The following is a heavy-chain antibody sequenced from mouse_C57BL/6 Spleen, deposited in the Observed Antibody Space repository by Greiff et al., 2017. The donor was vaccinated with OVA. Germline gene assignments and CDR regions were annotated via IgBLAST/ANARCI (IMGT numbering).Heavy chain of an antibody. Sequence: QVQLQQPGAELVMPGASVKLSCKASGYTFTSYWMHWVKQRPGQGLEWIGEIDPSDSYTNYNQKFKGKSTLTVDKSSSAAYMQLSSLTSEDAAVYYCARCGPEEGYWGQGTTLTVAS. CDR2: IDPSDSYT. V-gene: IGHV1-69*01. CDR1: GYTFTSYW. J-gene: IGHJ2*01. CDR3: ARCGPEEGY.